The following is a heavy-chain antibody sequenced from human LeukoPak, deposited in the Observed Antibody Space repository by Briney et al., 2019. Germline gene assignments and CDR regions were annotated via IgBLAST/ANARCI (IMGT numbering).Heavy chain of an antibody. CDR1: GFTFNTYT. D-gene: IGHD3-22*01. V-gene: IGHV3-23*01. Sequence: GGSLLLSCAASGFTFNTYTMSWVRQAPGKGLEWVSGIIGSGKTTFYANSVKGRFTISRDNSKNTLYLQMNSLRVDDTAIYYCTRPHIDGGYYYHQFWGQGAQVTVSS. CDR2: IIGSGKTT. CDR3: TRPHIDGGYYYHQF. J-gene: IGHJ4*02.